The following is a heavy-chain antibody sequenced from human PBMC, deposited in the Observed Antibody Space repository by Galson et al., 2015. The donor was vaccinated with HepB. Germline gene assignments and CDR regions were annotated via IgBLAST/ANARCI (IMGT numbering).Heavy chain of an antibody. CDR2: IWYDGSNK. J-gene: IGHJ4*02. CDR1: GFTFSSYG. CDR3: ARDRSALRKGRFDY. D-gene: IGHD1-26*01. V-gene: IGHV3-33*01. Sequence: SLRLSCAASGFTFSSYGMHWVRQAPGKGLEWVAVIWYDGSNKYYADSVKGRFTISRDNSKNTLYLQMNSLRAEDTAVYYCARDRSALRKGRFDYWGQGTLVTVSS.